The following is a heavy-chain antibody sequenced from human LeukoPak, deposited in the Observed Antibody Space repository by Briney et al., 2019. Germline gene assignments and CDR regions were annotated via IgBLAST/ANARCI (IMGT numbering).Heavy chain of an antibody. V-gene: IGHV4-34*01. CDR2: INHSGST. CDR1: GGSFSGYY. CDR3: ASYPLLWFGELVDYYGMDV. D-gene: IGHD3-10*01. J-gene: IGHJ6*02. Sequence: SETLSLTCAVYGGSFSGYYWSWIRQPPRKGLEWIGEINHSGSTNYNPSLKSRVTISVDTSKNQFSLKLSSVTAADTAVYYCASYPLLWFGELVDYYGMDVWGQGTTVTVSS.